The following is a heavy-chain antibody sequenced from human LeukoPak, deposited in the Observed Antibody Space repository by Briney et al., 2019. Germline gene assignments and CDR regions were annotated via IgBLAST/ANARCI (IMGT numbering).Heavy chain of an antibody. CDR2: IWYGGSNK. CDR1: GFTFSSYG. D-gene: IGHD3-10*01. J-gene: IGHJ3*02. CDR3: ARDGVRGVVGAFDI. Sequence: PGGSLRLSCAASGFTFSSYGMHWVRQAPGKGLEWVAVIWYGGSNKYYADSVKGRFTISRDNSKNTLYLQMNSLRAEDTAVYYCARDGVRGVVGAFDIXGQGTMVTISS. V-gene: IGHV3-33*08.